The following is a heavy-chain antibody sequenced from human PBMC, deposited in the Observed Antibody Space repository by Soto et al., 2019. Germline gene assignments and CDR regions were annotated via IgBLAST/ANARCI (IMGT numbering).Heavy chain of an antibody. CDR1: GYTLTELS. CDR3: ARDFRTYSHGVDV. CDR2: INPSSGGT. D-gene: IGHD4-4*01. J-gene: IGHJ6*02. V-gene: IGHV1-2*02. Sequence: ASVKVSCKVSGYTLTELSMHWVRQAPGKGLEWMGWINPSSGGTEFAEKFQGRVTVTRDTSIRTVFLELNSLTSDDTGVYFCARDFRTYSHGVDVWG.